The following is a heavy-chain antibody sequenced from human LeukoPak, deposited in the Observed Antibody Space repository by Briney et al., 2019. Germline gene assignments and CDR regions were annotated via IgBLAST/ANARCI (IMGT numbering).Heavy chain of an antibody. CDR2: INHSGST. V-gene: IGHV4-34*01. J-gene: IGHJ6*03. Sequence: SETLFLTCAVYGGSFSGYYWSWIRQPPGKGLEWIGEINHSGSTNYNPSLKSRVTISVDTSKNQFSLKLSSVTAADTAVYYCARGGYYYYYYMDVWGKGTTVTVSS. CDR3: ARGGYYYYYYMDV. CDR1: GGSFSGYY.